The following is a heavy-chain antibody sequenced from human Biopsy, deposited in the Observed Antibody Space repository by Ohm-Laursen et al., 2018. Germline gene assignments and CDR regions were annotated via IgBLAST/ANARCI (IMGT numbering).Heavy chain of an antibody. D-gene: IGHD1-1*01. J-gene: IGHJ3*01. CDR1: GGSITDDY. CDR3: ARLYRLDDYWNDDPPDAFDV. CDR2: ISKGGDT. Sequence: GTLSLTCTVSGGSITDDYWSWIRQSPGKGLEWIGFISKGGDTTYNPSLGGRVAISVDTSKNQFSLKLSSVTAADTAIFFCARLYRLDDYWNDDPPDAFDVWGQGTRVTVSS. V-gene: IGHV4-59*01.